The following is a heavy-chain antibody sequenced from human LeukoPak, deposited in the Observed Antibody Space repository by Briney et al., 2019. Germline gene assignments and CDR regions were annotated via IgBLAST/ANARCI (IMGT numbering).Heavy chain of an antibody. CDR2: INTNTGNP. J-gene: IGHJ4*02. CDR1: GYMFTNYG. D-gene: IGHD3-10*01. CDR3: ARASELWFGELDY. Sequence: ASVKVSCKASGYMFTNYGIGWVRQAPGQGLEWMGWINTNTGNPTYAQGFTGRFVFSLDTSVSTAYLQISSLKAEDTAVYYCARASELWFGELDYWGQGTLVTVSS. V-gene: IGHV7-4-1*02.